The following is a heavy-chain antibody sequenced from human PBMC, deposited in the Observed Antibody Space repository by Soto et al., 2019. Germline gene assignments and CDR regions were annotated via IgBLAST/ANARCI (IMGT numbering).Heavy chain of an antibody. CDR2: IKQDGTDK. J-gene: IGHJ4*02. CDR1: GFTFSSYW. Sequence: EVQLVESGGSLVQPGGSLRLSCAASGFTFSSYWMTWVRQAPGKGLEWVTKIKQDGTDKYYVDSVKGRFTISRDNAKNSLYLQMDSLRAEDSAVYYCETESFFRCDHWGQGTLVTVSS. D-gene: IGHD3-10*01. V-gene: IGHV3-7*05. CDR3: ETESFFRCDH.